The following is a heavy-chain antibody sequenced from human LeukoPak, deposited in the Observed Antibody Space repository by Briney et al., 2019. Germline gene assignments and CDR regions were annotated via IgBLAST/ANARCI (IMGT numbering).Heavy chain of an antibody. CDR1: GFTFSSYA. D-gene: IGHD2-15*01. CDR2: ISYDGSNK. Sequence: GRSLRLSCAASGFTFSSYAMHWVRQAPGKGLEWVAVISYDGSNKYYADSVKGRFTISRDNSKNTLYLQMNSLRAEDTAVYYCARDLFPRKYCSGGSCYQNYYYYGMDVWGQGTTVTVSS. J-gene: IGHJ6*02. CDR3: ARDLFPRKYCSGGSCYQNYYYYGMDV. V-gene: IGHV3-30*04.